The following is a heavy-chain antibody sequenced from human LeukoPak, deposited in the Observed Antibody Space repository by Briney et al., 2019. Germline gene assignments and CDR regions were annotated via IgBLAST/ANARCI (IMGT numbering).Heavy chain of an antibody. J-gene: IGHJ4*02. CDR2: INTDGTTT. Sequence: PGGSLRLSCAASGFTFSSYWMHWVRQAPGEGLVWVSRINTDGTTTDYADSVKGRFTISRDNAKSTLYLQMNSLRAEDTAVYYCARANDNDDSSGYSHDQWGQGTLVTVSS. CDR3: ARANDNDDSSGYSHDQ. V-gene: IGHV3-74*01. D-gene: IGHD3-22*01. CDR1: GFTFSSYW.